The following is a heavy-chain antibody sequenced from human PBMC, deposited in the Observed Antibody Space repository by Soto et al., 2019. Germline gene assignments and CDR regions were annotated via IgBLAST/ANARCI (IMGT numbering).Heavy chain of an antibody. D-gene: IGHD4-17*01. J-gene: IGHJ4*02. CDR1: GGSISSYY. Sequence: SETLSLTCTVSGGSISSYYWSWIRQPPGKGLECIGYIYYSGSTNYNPSLKSRVTLSVDTSKNQFSLKLSSVTVADTAVDYCARRYGASFDYWGQGTLVTVSS. CDR2: IYYSGST. V-gene: IGHV4-59*01. CDR3: ARRYGASFDY.